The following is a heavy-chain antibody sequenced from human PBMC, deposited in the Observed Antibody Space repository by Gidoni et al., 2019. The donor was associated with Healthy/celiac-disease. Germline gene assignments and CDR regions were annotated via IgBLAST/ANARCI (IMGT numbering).Heavy chain of an antibody. CDR3: AITGDSSGPPYFQH. J-gene: IGHJ1*01. D-gene: IGHD6-19*01. CDR1: GFPFSSYA. CDR2: ISGSGGST. Sequence: EVQLLESGGGLVQPGGSLRLSCAASGFPFSSYAMSWVRQAPGKGRAWVSAISGSGGSTYYADSVKGRFTISRDNSKNTLYLQMNSLRAEDTAVYYCAITGDSSGPPYFQHWGQGTLVTVSS. V-gene: IGHV3-23*01.